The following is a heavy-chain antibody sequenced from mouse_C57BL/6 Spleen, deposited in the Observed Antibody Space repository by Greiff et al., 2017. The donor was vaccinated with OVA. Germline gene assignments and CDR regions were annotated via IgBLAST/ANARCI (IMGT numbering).Heavy chain of an antibody. CDR1: GYTFTSYW. J-gene: IGHJ1*03. V-gene: IGHV1-50*01. CDR2: IDPSDSYT. Sequence: QVQLQQPGAELVKPGASVKLSCKASGYTFTSYWMQWVKQRPGQGLEWIGEIDPSDSYTNYNQKFKGKATLTVDTSSSQAYMQLSSLTSEDSAVYYCARLLRSPYWYFDVWGTGTTVTVSS. D-gene: IGHD1-1*01. CDR3: ARLLRSPYWYFDV.